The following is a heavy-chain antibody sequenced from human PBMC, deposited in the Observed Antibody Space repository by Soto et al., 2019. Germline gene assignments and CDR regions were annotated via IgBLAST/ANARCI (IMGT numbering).Heavy chain of an antibody. CDR2: ISYDGDNK. Sequence: GGSLRLSCAASGFSFSSYGMHWVRQAPGKGLEWVAVISYDGDNKHYADSVKGRLTISRDNSRNTLFLQIKSLTIEDTAVYFCAKGGSSSWLWGMDVWGQGTTVTVSS. J-gene: IGHJ6*02. CDR3: AKGGSSSWLWGMDV. CDR1: GFSFSSYG. D-gene: IGHD2-2*01. V-gene: IGHV3-30*18.